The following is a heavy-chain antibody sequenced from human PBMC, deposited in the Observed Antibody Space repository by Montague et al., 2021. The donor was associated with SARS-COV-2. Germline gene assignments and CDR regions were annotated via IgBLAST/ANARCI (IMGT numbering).Heavy chain of an antibody. CDR3: ARGRTFRDGYLDAFEI. D-gene: IGHD5-24*01. CDR1: GYSISSGYY. Sequence: SETLSLTCTVSGYSISSGYYWGWIRKFPGKGLEWIGSIYHSGTTYYNPSLKSRVTISVDTSKNQFSLKMHSVTAADTAQFYCARGRTFRDGYLDAFEIWGQGKMVTVSS. CDR2: IYHSGTT. J-gene: IGHJ3*02. V-gene: IGHV4-38-2*02.